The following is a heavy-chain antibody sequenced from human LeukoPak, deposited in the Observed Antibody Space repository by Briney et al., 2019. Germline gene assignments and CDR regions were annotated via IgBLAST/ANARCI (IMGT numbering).Heavy chain of an antibody. Sequence: PGGSLRLSCAASGFTFSSYEMNWVRQAPGKGLEWVSSISSTSSYIYYADSLKGRFTISRDNAKNSLYLQMNSLRAEDTAVYYCAREGDSSAFSSDYWGQGTLVTVSS. V-gene: IGHV3-21*01. J-gene: IGHJ4*02. CDR3: AREGDSSAFSSDY. CDR1: GFTFSSYE. CDR2: ISSTSSYI. D-gene: IGHD3-22*01.